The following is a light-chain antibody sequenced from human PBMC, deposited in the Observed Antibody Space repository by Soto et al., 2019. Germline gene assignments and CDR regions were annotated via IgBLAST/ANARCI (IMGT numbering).Light chain of an antibody. J-gene: IGKJ4*01. Sequence: EIVMTQSPATLYVSPGERATLSCRASQSVSSNLAWYQQEPGQAPRLLIYGASTRATGIPARFSGSGSGTEFTLTISSLQSEDFAVYYCQQYNNWPLTFGGGTKVDIK. V-gene: IGKV3-15*01. CDR2: GAS. CDR1: QSVSSN. CDR3: QQYNNWPLT.